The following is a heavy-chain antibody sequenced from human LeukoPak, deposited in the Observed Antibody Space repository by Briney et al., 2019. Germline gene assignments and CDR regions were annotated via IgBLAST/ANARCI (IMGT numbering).Heavy chain of an antibody. Sequence: PSQTLSLTCTVSGGSISSGSYYWSWIRQPAGKGLEWIGRIYSSGSTNYNPSLKSRVTISQDTSKNQFSLKLSSVTAADTAVYYCARRSLTNPYDAFDIWGQGTMVTVSS. CDR2: IYSSGST. J-gene: IGHJ3*02. V-gene: IGHV4-61*02. CDR1: GGSISSGSYY. CDR3: ARRSLTNPYDAFDI.